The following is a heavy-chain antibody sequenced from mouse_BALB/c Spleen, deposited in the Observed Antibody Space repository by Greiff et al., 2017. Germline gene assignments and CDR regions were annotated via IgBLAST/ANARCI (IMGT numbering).Heavy chain of an antibody. CDR1: GFTFSSFG. Sequence: DVKLVESGGGLVQPGGSRKLSCAASGFTFSSFGMHWVRQAPEKGLEWVAYISSGSSTIYYADTVKGRFTISRDNPKNTLFLQMTSLRSEDTAMYYCERYGRAMDYWGQGTSVTVSS. CDR3: ERYGRAMDY. V-gene: IGHV5-17*02. CDR2: ISSGSSTI. D-gene: IGHD1-1*02. J-gene: IGHJ4*01.